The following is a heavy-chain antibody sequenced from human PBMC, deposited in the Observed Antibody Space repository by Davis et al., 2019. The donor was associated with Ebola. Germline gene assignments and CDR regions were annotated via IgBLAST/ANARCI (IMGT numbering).Heavy chain of an antibody. J-gene: IGHJ3*02. V-gene: IGHV4-59*01. CDR1: GGSFSGYY. CDR3: ARDGYGEGAFDI. D-gene: IGHD4-17*01. CDR2: IYYSGST. Sequence: SETLSLTCAVYGGSFSGYYWSWIRQPPGKGLEWIGYIYYSGSTNYNPSLKSRVTISVDTSKNQFSLKLSSVTAADTAVYYCARDGYGEGAFDIWGQGTMVTVSS.